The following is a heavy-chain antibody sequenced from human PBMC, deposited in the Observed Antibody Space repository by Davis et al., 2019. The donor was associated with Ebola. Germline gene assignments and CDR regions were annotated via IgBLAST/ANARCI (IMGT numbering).Heavy chain of an antibody. D-gene: IGHD1-26*01. CDR2: INPSGGST. Sequence: AASVKVSCKASGYTFTSYYMHWVRQAPGQGLEWMGIINPSGGSTSYAQKFQGRVTMTRDTSTSTVYMELSSLRSEDTAVYYCATPTRSYYGMDVWGQGTTVTVSS. CDR3: ATPTRSYYGMDV. CDR1: GYTFTSYY. V-gene: IGHV1-46*01. J-gene: IGHJ6*02.